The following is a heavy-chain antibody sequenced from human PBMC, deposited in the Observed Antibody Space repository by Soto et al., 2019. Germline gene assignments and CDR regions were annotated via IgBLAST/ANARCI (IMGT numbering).Heavy chain of an antibody. V-gene: IGHV1-18*01. CDR2: ISAYSGNT. D-gene: IGHD1-1*01. J-gene: IGHJ4*02. CDR3: ARGDTYYVNWYFDY. CDR1: GFTFTNYY. Sequence: QVQLVQCGAEVKKPGASVKVSCKTSGFTFTNYYINWVRQAPGQGLEVMGWISAYSGNTNYAQNLQGRVTMTTDTSASTAYLELRSLRSDDTAVYFCARGDTYYVNWYFDYWGQGTLVTVSS.